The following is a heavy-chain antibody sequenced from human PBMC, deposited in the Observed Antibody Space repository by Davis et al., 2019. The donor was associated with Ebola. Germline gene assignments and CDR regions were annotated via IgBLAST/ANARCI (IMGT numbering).Heavy chain of an antibody. CDR1: GFSSSSYA. D-gene: IGHD6-6*01. V-gene: IGHV3-23*02. CDR2: MSGSGDST. J-gene: IGHJ6*02. Sequence: PGGSLRLSCAASGFSSSSYAMNWVRQAPGKGLEWVSSMSGSGDSTSYRDSVKGRFTMSRDNSKNTLYLQMNSLRAEDTAVDYCAKDVSSIAARQIYYYYGMDVWGQGTTVTVSS. CDR3: AKDVSSIAARQIYYYYGMDV.